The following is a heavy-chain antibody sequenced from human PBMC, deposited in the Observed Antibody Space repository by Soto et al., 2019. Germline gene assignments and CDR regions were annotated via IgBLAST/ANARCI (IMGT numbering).Heavy chain of an antibody. J-gene: IGHJ4*02. Sequence: EVQLLESGGGLVQPGGSLRLSCAASGFTFSSYAMSWVRQAPGKGLEWVSTMSGSGGYTYYADSVEGRFAISRANSKNTRYLQMADLRAEDTAVYYCATFRFCTSTSCYGREGGFWGQGTLVTVSS. D-gene: IGHD2-2*01. CDR2: MSGSGGYT. CDR1: GFTFSSYA. V-gene: IGHV3-23*01. CDR3: ATFRFCTSTSCYGREGGF.